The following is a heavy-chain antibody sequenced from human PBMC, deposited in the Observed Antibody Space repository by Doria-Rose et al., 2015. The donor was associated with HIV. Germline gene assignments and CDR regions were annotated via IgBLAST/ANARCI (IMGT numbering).Heavy chain of an antibody. CDR3: ARIESSRWYHKYYFDF. V-gene: IGHV2-26*01. CDR2: IFSDDER. Sequence: QESGPVLVKPTETLTLTCTVSGVSLSSPGMGVSWIRQPPGKALEWLATIFSDDERSYKTSLKSRLTISRGTSKSQVVLTMTDMDPVDTATYYCARIESSRWYHKYYFDFWGQGTLVIVSA. D-gene: IGHD6-13*01. CDR1: GVSLSSPGMG. J-gene: IGHJ4*02.